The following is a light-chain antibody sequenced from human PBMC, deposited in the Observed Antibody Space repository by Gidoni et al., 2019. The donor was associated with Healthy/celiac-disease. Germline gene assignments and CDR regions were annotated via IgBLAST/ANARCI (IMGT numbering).Light chain of an antibody. Sequence: QLVLTQSPSASASLGPPVKLTCTLSSGHSSYAIAWHQQQPEKGPRYLMKLNSDGSHSKGGGIPDRFSGSSSGAERYLTISSLQSEDEADYYCQTWGTGIWVFGGGTKLTVL. CDR2: LNSDGSH. CDR1: SGHSSYA. CDR3: QTWGTGIWV. V-gene: IGLV4-69*01. J-gene: IGLJ3*02.